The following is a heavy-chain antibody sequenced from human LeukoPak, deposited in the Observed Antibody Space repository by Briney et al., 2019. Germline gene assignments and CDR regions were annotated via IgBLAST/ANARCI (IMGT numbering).Heavy chain of an antibody. CDR3: AKDLGHVTAFDY. CDR1: GFTFSSYG. CDR2: ISYDGSNK. Sequence: GRSLRLSCAASGFTFSSYGMHWVRQAPGKGLEWVAVISYDGSNKYYADFVKGRFTISRDNSKNTLYLQMNSLRAEDTAVYYCAKDLGHVTAFDYWGQGTLVTVSS. V-gene: IGHV3-30*18. J-gene: IGHJ4*02. D-gene: IGHD2-21*02.